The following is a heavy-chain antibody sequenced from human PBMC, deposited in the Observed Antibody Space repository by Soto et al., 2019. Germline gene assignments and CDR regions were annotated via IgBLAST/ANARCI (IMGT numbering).Heavy chain of an antibody. D-gene: IGHD1-26*01. CDR1: GGSISSGGYS. V-gene: IGHV4-30-2*01. J-gene: IGHJ3*01. CDR3: QRGLLGAFDL. CDR2: IYHSGST. Sequence: SETLSLTCAVSGGSISSGGYSWSWIRQPPGKGLEWIGYIYHSGSTYYDPSLKSRVTISVDRSKNQFSLKLSSVTAADTAVYYLQRGLLGAFDLWGQGTMVTVSS.